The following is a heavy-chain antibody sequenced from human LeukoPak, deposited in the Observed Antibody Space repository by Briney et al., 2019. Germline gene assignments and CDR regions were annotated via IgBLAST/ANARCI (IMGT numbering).Heavy chain of an antibody. D-gene: IGHD2-21*01. V-gene: IGHV4-59*08. CDR2: IYQTGNT. CDR3: ARHEFASPFDS. J-gene: IGHJ4*02. Sequence: PSETLSLTCTVSGGSITNYYWSWIRQPPGKGLEWITYIYQTGNTDYNPSLKSRVTISLDTSKNQFSLQLSSVTAADTAVYYCARHEFASPFDSWGQGILVTVSS. CDR1: GGSITNYY.